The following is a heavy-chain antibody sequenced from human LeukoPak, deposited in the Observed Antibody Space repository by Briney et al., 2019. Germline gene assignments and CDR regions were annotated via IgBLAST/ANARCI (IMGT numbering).Heavy chain of an antibody. CDR1: GYTFTGYY. J-gene: IGHJ4*02. Sequence: ASVKVSCKASGYTFTGYYMQWVRQAPGQGLEWMGWINPNSGGTNYAQKFQGRVTMTRDTSISTAYMELSRLRSDDTAVYYCARLRSGWYVPGYWGQGTLVTVSS. D-gene: IGHD6-19*01. CDR2: INPNSGGT. V-gene: IGHV1-2*02. CDR3: ARLRSGWYVPGY.